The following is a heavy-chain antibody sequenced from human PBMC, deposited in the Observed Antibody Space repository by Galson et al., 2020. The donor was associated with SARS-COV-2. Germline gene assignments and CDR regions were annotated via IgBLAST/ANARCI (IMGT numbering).Heavy chain of an antibody. CDR3: AGSLVRGASALGGRIGLDY. D-gene: IGHD3-10*01. CDR1: GDTFINYY. Sequence: ASVQVSCKASGDTFINYYMHWVRQAPGQGLEWMGIINPSGGTTTYALMFQGRVTMTRDTSTSTIYMELNSLRSQDTAVYYCAGSLVRGASALGGRIGLDYGGQGTRVTVAS. CDR2: INPSGGTT. V-gene: IGHV1-46*01. J-gene: IGHJ4*02.